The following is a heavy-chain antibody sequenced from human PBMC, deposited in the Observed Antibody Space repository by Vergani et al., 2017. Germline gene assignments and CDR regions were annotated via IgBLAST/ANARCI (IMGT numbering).Heavy chain of an antibody. CDR2: IIPIFGTA. V-gene: IGHV1-69*18. CDR3: AREVWDGYNFYYFDY. CDR1: GGTFSSYA. Sequence: QLVQSGPEVKKPGSSVKVSCKASGGTFSSYAISWVRQAPGQGLEWMGRIIPIFGTANYAQKFQGRVTITADESTSTAYMELSSLRSEDTAVYYCAREVWDGYNFYYFDYWGQGTLVTVSS. J-gene: IGHJ4*02. D-gene: IGHD5-24*01.